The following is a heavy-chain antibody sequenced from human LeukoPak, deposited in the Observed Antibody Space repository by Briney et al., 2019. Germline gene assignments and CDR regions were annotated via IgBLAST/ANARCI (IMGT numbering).Heavy chain of an antibody. CDR1: GFTFSSYA. CDR3: ASPHIVVVTAIPVY. D-gene: IGHD2-21*02. CDR2: ISYDGSNK. Sequence: PGGSLRLSCAASGFTFSSYAMHWVRQAPGKGLEWVAVISYDGSNKYYADSVKGRFTISRDNSKNTLYLQMNSLRAEDTAVYYCASPHIVVVTAIPVYWGQGTLVTVSS. J-gene: IGHJ4*02. V-gene: IGHV3-30*04.